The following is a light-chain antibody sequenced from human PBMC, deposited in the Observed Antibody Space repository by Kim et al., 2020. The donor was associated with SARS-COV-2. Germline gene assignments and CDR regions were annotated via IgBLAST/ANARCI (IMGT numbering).Light chain of an antibody. Sequence: PPVERAAPSSRRGQSVISNFAGYHQKPGGAPRILIYGASSRATGIPPSCCGSGCGTTFSLTISSLLSQDFAVSYCQQYNNWPPWTFGQGTKVDIK. CDR1: QSVISN. V-gene: IGKV3-15*01. CDR2: GAS. CDR3: QQYNNWPPWT. J-gene: IGKJ1*01.